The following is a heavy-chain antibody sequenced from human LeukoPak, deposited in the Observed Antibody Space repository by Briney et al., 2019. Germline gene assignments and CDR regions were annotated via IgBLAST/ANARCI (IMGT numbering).Heavy chain of an antibody. J-gene: IGHJ4*02. CDR3: ARGEGGAVAYYFDY. D-gene: IGHD6-19*01. CDR1: GYSFTAFY. CDR2: IHPRSGDT. V-gene: IGHV1-2*02. Sequence: ASVKVSCKASGYSFTAFYIHWVRQAPGQGLEWMGWIHPRSGDTNYAYKFQGRVTMTRDTSISTAYMDLGSLGSDDTAVYYCARGEGGAVAYYFDYWGQGTLVTVSS.